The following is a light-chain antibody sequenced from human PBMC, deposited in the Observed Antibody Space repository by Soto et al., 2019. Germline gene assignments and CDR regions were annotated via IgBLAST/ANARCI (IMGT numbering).Light chain of an antibody. V-gene: IGKV3D-15*01. J-gene: IGKJ4*01. Sequence: EIVLTQSPGTRSLSPGERAPLSGRASQSVSSYLAWYQQKPGQAPRLVIYDIFTRATGVPTRISGSGSGTEFTLTISRLQSEDFAVYYCQQYNSWPLTFGGGTKVEI. CDR1: QSVSSY. CDR2: DIF. CDR3: QQYNSWPLT.